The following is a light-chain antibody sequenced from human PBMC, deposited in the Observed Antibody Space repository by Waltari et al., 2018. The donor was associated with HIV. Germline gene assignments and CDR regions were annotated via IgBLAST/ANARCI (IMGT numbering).Light chain of an antibody. CDR2: ANT. V-gene: IGLV1-40*01. Sequence: QSVLTQPPSVSGAPGQRVTISCTGSSSNIGADYDVHWYQHLPGTAPKLLIYANTQRPSGVPDRLSGSKSGTSASLAITGLQAEDEAEYYCQSYDSSLSGYVVFGGGTKLTVL. CDR3: QSYDSSLSGYVV. CDR1: SSNIGADYD. J-gene: IGLJ2*01.